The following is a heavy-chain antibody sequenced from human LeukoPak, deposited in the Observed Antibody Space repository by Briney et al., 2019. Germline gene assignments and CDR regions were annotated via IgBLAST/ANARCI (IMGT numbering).Heavy chain of an antibody. V-gene: IGHV3-30*02. Sequence: QPGRSLRLSCAASGFTFSSYGMHWVRQAPGKGLEWVAFIRYDGSNKYYADSVKGRFTISRDNSKNTLYLQMNSLRAEDTAVYYCAKDELDIVVVPAAEWIWGQGTMVTVSS. CDR2: IRYDGSNK. CDR3: AKDELDIVVVPAAEWI. J-gene: IGHJ3*02. CDR1: GFTFSSYG. D-gene: IGHD2-2*03.